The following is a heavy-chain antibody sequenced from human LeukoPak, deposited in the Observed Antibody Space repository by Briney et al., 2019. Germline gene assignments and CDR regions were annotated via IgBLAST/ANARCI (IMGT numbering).Heavy chain of an antibody. CDR1: GGSINSYY. J-gene: IGHJ5*02. Sequence: PSETLSLTCTVSGGSINSYYWSWIRQPPGKGLEWIGYIYYSGSTNYSPSLKSRVTTSVDTSKNQFSLKLSSVTAADTAVYYCARLGVRYSTSSWWFDPWGQGTLVTVSS. D-gene: IGHD6-6*01. CDR2: IYYSGST. CDR3: ARLGVRYSTSSWWFDP. V-gene: IGHV4-59*08.